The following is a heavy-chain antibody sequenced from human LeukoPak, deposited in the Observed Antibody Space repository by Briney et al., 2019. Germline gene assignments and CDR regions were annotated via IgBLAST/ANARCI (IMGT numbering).Heavy chain of an antibody. Sequence: GGSLRLSCAASGFTFTTYGMHWVRQTPGKGLEWVAVIWFDGNNKFYADSVKGRFTVSRDNSKNTLYLHMNSLRGEDTAVYYCAKAARLGPSHFDYWGRGTLVTVSS. CDR3: AKAARLGPSHFDY. CDR1: GFTFTTYG. CDR2: IWFDGNNK. D-gene: IGHD6-25*01. V-gene: IGHV3-33*06. J-gene: IGHJ4*02.